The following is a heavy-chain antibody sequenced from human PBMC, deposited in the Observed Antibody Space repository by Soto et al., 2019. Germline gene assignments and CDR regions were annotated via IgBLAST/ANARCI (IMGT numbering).Heavy chain of an antibody. CDR1: GGSFSGYY. Sequence: QVQLQQWGAGLLKPSETLSLTCAVYGGSFSGYYWSWIRQPPGKGLEWIGEINHSGSTNYNPSLKSRVTISVDTSKNQFSLKLSSVTAADRAVYYCARGPIFETHAFDIWGQGTMVTVSS. V-gene: IGHV4-34*01. CDR3: ARGPIFETHAFDI. CDR2: INHSGST. J-gene: IGHJ3*02.